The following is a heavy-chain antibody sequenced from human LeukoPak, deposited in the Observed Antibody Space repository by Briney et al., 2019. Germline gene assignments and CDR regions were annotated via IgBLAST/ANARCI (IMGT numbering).Heavy chain of an antibody. CDR1: GFXFRSHW. J-gene: IGHJ4*02. CDR3: ARGKGNFGYTGFDY. CDR2: INSDGNSI. Sequence: PGGSLRLSCAASGFXFRSHWIHWVRRAPGKGLVWVSRINSDGNSINYADSVKGRFTISRDNAKNTVYLQMNSLRAEDTAVYYCARGKGNFGYTGFDYWGQGTLVTVSS. V-gene: IGHV3-74*01. D-gene: IGHD2-2*02.